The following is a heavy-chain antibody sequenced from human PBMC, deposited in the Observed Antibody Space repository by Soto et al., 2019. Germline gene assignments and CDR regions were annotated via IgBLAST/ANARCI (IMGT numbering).Heavy chain of an antibody. CDR2: IYHSGST. CDR1: GNSISTTNW. V-gene: IGHV4-4*02. J-gene: IGHJ4*02. CDR3: ARDVGYHYDGSPSGQFDF. D-gene: IGHD3-22*01. Sequence: TLSLTCVVSGNSISTTNWWSWVRQSPGKGLEWIGEIYHSGSTNYNPSLKSRVTISVDKSKNQFSLKLSSVTAADTAVYYCARDVGYHYDGSPSGQFDFWGQGTLVTVSS.